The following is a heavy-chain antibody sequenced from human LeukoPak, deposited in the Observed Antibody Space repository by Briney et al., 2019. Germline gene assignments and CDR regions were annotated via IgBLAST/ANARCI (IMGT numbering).Heavy chain of an antibody. CDR3: AKDYYDSSGYYYVFAGYYYYYYYMDV. D-gene: IGHD3-22*01. CDR2: IKQDGSEK. V-gene: IGHV3-7*04. CDR1: GFTFSSYW. J-gene: IGHJ6*03. Sequence: PGGSLRLSCAASGFTFSSYWMSWVRQAPGKGLEWVANIKQDGSEKYYVDSVKGRFTISRDNAKNSLYLQMNSLRAEDTAVYYCAKDYYDSSGYYYVFAGYYYYYYYMDVWGKGTTVTVSS.